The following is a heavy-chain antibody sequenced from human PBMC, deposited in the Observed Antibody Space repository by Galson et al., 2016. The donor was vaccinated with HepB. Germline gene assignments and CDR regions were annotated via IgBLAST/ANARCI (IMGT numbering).Heavy chain of an antibody. Sequence: PALVKPTQTLTLTCTFSGFSLSTSGAGVGWIRQPPGKALEWLALIYWDDDKRYSPSLKSRLTITKDTSKNHVVLTMTNMDPVDTATYYCAHRRVVQGVIRWFDPWGQGTLVTVSS. J-gene: IGHJ5*02. CDR1: GFSLSTSGAG. D-gene: IGHD3-10*01. V-gene: IGHV2-5*02. CDR2: IYWDDDK. CDR3: AHRRVVQGVIRWFDP.